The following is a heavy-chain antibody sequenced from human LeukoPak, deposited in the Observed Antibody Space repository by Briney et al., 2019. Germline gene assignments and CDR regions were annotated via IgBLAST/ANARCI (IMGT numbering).Heavy chain of an antibody. Sequence: SETLSLTCTVSGGSISSYYWSWIRQPPGKGLEWIGYIYYSGSTNYNPSLKSRVTISVDTSKNQFSLKLSSVTAADTAVYYCARDHEGLDYWGQGTLVTVSS. CDR3: ARDHEGLDY. CDR2: IYYSGST. CDR1: GGSISSYY. J-gene: IGHJ4*02. V-gene: IGHV4-59*12.